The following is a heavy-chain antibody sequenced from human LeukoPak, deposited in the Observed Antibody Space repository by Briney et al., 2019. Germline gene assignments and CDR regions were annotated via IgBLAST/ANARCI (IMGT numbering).Heavy chain of an antibody. V-gene: IGHV3-48*02. CDR2: ISISSSTI. D-gene: IGHD6-19*01. Sequence: GGSLRLSCAASGITLSSYSMNWVRQAPGKGLEWFSYISISSSTIYYGDSVKGRFTISRDNAKNSMYLQMNSLRDEDTAVYYCARVRSSGWFVDFWGQGTLVTVSS. CDR3: ARVRSSGWFVDF. CDR1: GITLSSYS. J-gene: IGHJ4*02.